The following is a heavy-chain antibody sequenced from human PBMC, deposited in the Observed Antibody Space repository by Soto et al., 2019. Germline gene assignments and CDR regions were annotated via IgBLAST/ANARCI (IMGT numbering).Heavy chain of an antibody. CDR2: INPNSGGT. D-gene: IGHD2-15*01. CDR1: GYTFTGYY. Sequence: ASVKVSCKASGYTFTGYYMHWVRQAPGQGLEWMGWINPNSGGTNYARKFQGRVTMTRDTSISTAYMELSRLRSDDTAVYYCARVTGSGSYGMDVWGQGTTVTVSS. J-gene: IGHJ6*02. V-gene: IGHV1-2*02. CDR3: ARVTGSGSYGMDV.